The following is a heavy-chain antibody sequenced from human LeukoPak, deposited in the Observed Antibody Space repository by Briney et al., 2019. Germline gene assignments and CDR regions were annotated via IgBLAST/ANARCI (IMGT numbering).Heavy chain of an antibody. CDR2: INSDGSDT. V-gene: IGHV3-74*01. J-gene: IGHJ4*02. D-gene: IGHD3-10*01. Sequence: GGSPRLSCAASGFXFSSYWIHWVRQAPGKGLVWVSRINSDGSDTTYADSVKGRFTISRDNAKNTLYLQMNSLRAEDTAVYYCAKDGPGLDYFDYWGQGTLVTVSS. CDR1: GFXFSSYW. CDR3: AKDGPGLDYFDY.